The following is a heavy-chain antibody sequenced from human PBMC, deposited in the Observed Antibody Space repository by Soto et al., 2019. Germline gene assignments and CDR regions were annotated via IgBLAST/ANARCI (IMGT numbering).Heavy chain of an antibody. V-gene: IGHV4-38-2*01. J-gene: IGHJ4*02. D-gene: IGHD3-10*01. CDR3: AKKGYYPSGKINLFDS. CDR2: IYSGST. Sequence: PSETLSLTCAVSGYSITSDYCWGWIRQPPGKGLEWIGSIYSGSTYYNPSLKSRVTISVDTSKNQFSLRLTSVTAADTAMYYCAKKGYYPSGKINLFDSWGQGTLVTVSS. CDR1: GYSITSDYC.